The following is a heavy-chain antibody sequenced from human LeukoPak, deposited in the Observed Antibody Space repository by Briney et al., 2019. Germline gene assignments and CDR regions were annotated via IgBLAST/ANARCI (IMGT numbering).Heavy chain of an antibody. CDR2: ISYDGSNK. CDR3: ARGPSGYHNT. Sequence: GGSLRLSCAASGFTFSSYAMHWVRQAPGKGLEWVAVISYDGSNKYYADSVKGRFTISRDNSKNTLYLQMNSLRAEDTAVYYYARGPSGYHNTGGQGTLVTVSS. CDR1: GFTFSSYA. J-gene: IGHJ4*02. V-gene: IGHV3-30*04. D-gene: IGHD5-12*01.